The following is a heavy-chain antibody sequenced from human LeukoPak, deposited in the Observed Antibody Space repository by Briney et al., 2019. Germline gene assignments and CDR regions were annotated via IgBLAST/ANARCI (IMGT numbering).Heavy chain of an antibody. CDR3: ARDHRVAAAGGFDY. Sequence: GGSLRLSCAASGFTFSSYGMSWVRQAPGKGLEWVSSISSSSSYIYYADSVKGRFTISRDNAKNSLYLQMNSLRAEDTAVYYCARDHRVAAAGGFDYWGQGTLVTVSS. CDR1: GFTFSSYG. J-gene: IGHJ4*02. CDR2: ISSSSSYI. V-gene: IGHV3-21*01. D-gene: IGHD6-13*01.